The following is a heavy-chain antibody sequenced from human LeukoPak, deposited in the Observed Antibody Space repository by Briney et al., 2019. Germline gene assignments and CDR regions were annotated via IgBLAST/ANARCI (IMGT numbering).Heavy chain of an antibody. CDR2: IYGSGST. CDR3: ASVSRGYYIDS. J-gene: IGHJ4*02. V-gene: IGHV4-4*07. Sequence: SETLSLTCTVSGGSISSYYWSWIRQPAGQGLEWIGRIYGSGSTNYNPSMKSRITMSVDTPKNQFSLRLSAVTAADTAMYYCASVSRGYYIDSWGQGTLVTVSS. CDR1: GGSISSYY. D-gene: IGHD3-22*01.